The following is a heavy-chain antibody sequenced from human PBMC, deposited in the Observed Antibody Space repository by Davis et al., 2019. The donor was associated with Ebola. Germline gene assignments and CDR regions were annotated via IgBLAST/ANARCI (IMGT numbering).Heavy chain of an antibody. CDR2: IIPIFGTA. V-gene: IGHV1-69*13. CDR1: GGTFISYA. CDR3: ARDGTHNRHSDALDI. D-gene: IGHD1-14*01. Sequence: AASVKVSCKASGGTFISYAISWVRQAPGQGLEWMGGIIPIFGTANYAQKFQGRVTITADESTSTAYMELSSLRSEDTAVYYCARDGTHNRHSDALDIWGQGTMVTVSS. J-gene: IGHJ3*02.